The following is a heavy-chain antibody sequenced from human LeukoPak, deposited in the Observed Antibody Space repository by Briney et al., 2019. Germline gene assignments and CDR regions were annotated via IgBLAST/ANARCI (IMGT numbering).Heavy chain of an antibody. V-gene: IGHV3-7*01. CDR3: ARETYYYGSGVNWFDP. J-gene: IGHJ5*02. CDR1: GFTFSSYW. D-gene: IGHD3-10*01. CDR2: IKQDGSEK. Sequence: GGSLRLSCAASGFTFSSYWMSWVRQAPGKGLEWVANIKQDGSEKYYVDSVKGRFTISRDNAKNSLYLQMNSLRAEDTAVYYCARETYYYGSGVNWFDPWGQGTLVTVSS.